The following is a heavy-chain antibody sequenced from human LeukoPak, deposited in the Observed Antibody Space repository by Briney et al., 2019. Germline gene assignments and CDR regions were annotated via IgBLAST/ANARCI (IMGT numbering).Heavy chain of an antibody. CDR2: IYYSGST. CDR1: GGSISSYY. Sequence: SETLSLTCTVSGGSISSYYWSWIRQPLGKGLEWIGYIYYSGSTNYNPSLKSRVTISVDTSKNQFSLKLSSVTAADTAVYYCARVVFGYSSTFYYFDYWGQGTLVTVSS. J-gene: IGHJ4*02. CDR3: ARVVFGYSSTFYYFDY. D-gene: IGHD6-13*01. V-gene: IGHV4-59*01.